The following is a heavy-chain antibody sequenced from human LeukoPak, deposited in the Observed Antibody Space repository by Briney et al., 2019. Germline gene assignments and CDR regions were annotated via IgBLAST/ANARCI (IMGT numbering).Heavy chain of an antibody. J-gene: IGHJ4*02. CDR2: ISSDGSGI. CDR3: AREGAALDY. D-gene: IGHD6-6*01. V-gene: IGHV3-74*01. CDR1: GFTFSSHR. Sequence: GGSLRLSCAASGFTFSSHRMYWVRQAPGKGLVWVLRISSDGSGIAYTDSVRGRFTISRDNAKNTLYLQMNSLRVEDTAVYYCAREGAALDYWGQGTLVSVSS.